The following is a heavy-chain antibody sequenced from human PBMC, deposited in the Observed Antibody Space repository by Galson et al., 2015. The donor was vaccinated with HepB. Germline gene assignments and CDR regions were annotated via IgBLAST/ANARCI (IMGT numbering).Heavy chain of an antibody. CDR1: GFTVSSNY. V-gene: IGHV3-66*01. Sequence: SLRLSCAASGFTVSSNYMSWVRQAPGKGLEWVSVIYSGGSTYYADSVKGRFTISRDNSKNTLYLQMNSLRAEDTAVYYCARASSPYYDSSGLDFDYWGQGTLVTVSS. CDR3: ARASSPYYDSSGLDFDY. D-gene: IGHD3-22*01. J-gene: IGHJ4*02. CDR2: IYSGGST.